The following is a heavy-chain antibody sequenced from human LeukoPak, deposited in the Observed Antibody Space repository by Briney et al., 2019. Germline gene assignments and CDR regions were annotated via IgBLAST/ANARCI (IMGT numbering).Heavy chain of an antibody. Sequence: GGSLRLSCAASGFTFSSYSMNWVRQAPGKGLEWVSYISSSSSTIYYADSVTGRFTVSRDNAKNSLYLQMNSLRPDDTALYYCAREVVVPAAHFDFWGQGTLVTVSS. CDR1: GFTFSSYS. CDR3: AREVVVPAAHFDF. J-gene: IGHJ4*02. D-gene: IGHD2-2*01. V-gene: IGHV3-48*04. CDR2: ISSSSSTI.